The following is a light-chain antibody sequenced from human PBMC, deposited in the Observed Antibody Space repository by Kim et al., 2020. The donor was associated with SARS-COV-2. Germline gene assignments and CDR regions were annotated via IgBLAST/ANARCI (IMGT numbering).Light chain of an antibody. J-gene: IGLJ1*01. V-gene: IGLV3-1*01. Sequence: VSPGHTASVTCSGDKLVDKYVCCYQQKPGQSPVLVIYQDIKRPAGIPERFSGSNSGNTATLTISGTQAMDEADYYCQAWDSSAHYVFGTGTKVTVL. CDR1: KLVDKY. CDR3: QAWDSSAHYV. CDR2: QDI.